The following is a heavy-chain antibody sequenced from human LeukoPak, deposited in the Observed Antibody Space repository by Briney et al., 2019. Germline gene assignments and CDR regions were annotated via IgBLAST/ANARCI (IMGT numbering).Heavy chain of an antibody. CDR1: GSAFSRTW. D-gene: IGHD1-26*01. J-gene: IGHJ6*02. CDR2: IDNDAGTT. V-gene: IGHV3-74*01. Sequence: QPGGSLRLSCAASGSAFSRTWIHWVRQAPGKGLVWVSHIDNDAGTTTYADSVRGRFTISRDNAKNTVSLQMNSLRAEDTAVYYRASDGAYALAVWGQGTTVTVSS. CDR3: ASDGAYALAV.